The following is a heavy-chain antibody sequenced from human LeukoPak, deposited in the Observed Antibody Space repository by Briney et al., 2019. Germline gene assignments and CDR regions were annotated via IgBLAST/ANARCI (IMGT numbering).Heavy chain of an antibody. V-gene: IGHV3-23*01. Sequence: GGSLRLSCAASGFTFSTYAMSWVRQAPGKGLEWLSTIGGGGRDTFYADSVKGRFTISRDNSKNTLYLQMNSLRAEDTAVYYCAKDGYYDSKLDYWGQGTLVTVSS. J-gene: IGHJ4*02. D-gene: IGHD3-22*01. CDR3: AKDGYYDSKLDY. CDR2: IGGGGRDT. CDR1: GFTFSTYA.